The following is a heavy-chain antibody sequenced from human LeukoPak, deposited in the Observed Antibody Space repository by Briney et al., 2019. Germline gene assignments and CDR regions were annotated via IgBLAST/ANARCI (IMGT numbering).Heavy chain of an antibody. D-gene: IGHD3-10*01. CDR1: GFTFSSYG. CDR3: AKDSSITMVRGVIGARIDY. Sequence: GGSLRLSCAASGFTFSSYGMHCVRQALGKGLEWVAVISYDGSNKYYADSVKGRFTISRDNSKNTLYLQMNSLRAEDTAVYYCAKDSSITMVRGVIGARIDYWGQGTLVTVSS. V-gene: IGHV3-30*18. CDR2: ISYDGSNK. J-gene: IGHJ4*02.